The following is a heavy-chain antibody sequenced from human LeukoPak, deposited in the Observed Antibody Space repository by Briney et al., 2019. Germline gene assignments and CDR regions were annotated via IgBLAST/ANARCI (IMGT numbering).Heavy chain of an antibody. V-gene: IGHV4-39*01. CDR2: IYYSGST. J-gene: IGHJ4*02. CDR3: ARIIVGALDY. D-gene: IGHD1-26*01. Sequence: SETLSLTCTVSGDSISSSSYYWGWIRQPPGKGLEWIGSIYYSGSTYYNPSLKSRVTISVDTSKNQFSLKLSSVAAADTAVYYCARIIVGALDYWGQGTLVTVSS. CDR1: GDSISSSSYY.